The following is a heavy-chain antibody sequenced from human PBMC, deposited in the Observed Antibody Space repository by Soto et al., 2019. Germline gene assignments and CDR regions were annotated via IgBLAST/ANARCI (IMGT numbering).Heavy chain of an antibody. CDR1: GGSISSSSYY. CDR3: ARRGGGYSYGSFFDY. J-gene: IGHJ4*02. V-gene: IGHV4-39*01. CDR2: IYYSGST. Sequence: SETLSLTCTVSGGSISSSSYYWGWIRQPPGKGLEWIGSIYYSGSTYYNPSLKSRVTISVDTSKNQFSLKLSSVTAADTAVYYCARRGGGYSYGSFFDYWGQGTLVTVSS. D-gene: IGHD5-18*01.